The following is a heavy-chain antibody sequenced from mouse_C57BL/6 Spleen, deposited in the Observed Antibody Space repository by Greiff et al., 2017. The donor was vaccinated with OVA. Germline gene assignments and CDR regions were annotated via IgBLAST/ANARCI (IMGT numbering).Heavy chain of an antibody. V-gene: IGHV1-26*01. D-gene: IGHD2-1*01. J-gene: IGHJ2*01. CDR1: GYTFTDYY. Sequence: EVQLQQSGPELVKPGASVKISCKASGYTFTDYYMNWVKQSHGKSLEWIGDINPNNGGTSYNQKFKGKATLTVDKSSSTAYMELRSLTSEDSAVYYCASPSTMVYWGQGTTLTVSS. CDR2: INPNNGGT. CDR3: ASPSTMVY.